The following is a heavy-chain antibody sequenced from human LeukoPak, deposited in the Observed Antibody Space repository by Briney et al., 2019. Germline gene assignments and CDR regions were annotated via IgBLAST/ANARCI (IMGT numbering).Heavy chain of an antibody. Sequence: PSETLSLTCAVSDVSFTNYYWTWIRQSPGKGLEWLGEISHTGNTHYNPSLKSRVTVSVDISADMSTTRVSLNLKSVTAADTAVYHCARVGVADIHLDCWGQGTLVTVSS. CDR1: DVSFTNYY. CDR2: ISHTGNT. J-gene: IGHJ4*02. D-gene: IGHD3-16*01. V-gene: IGHV4-34*01. CDR3: ARVGVADIHLDC.